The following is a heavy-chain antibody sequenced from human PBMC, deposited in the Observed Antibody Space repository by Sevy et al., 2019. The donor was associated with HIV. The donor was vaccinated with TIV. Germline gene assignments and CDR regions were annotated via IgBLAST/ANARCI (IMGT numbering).Heavy chain of an antibody. J-gene: IGHJ5*02. D-gene: IGHD6-19*01. Sequence: ASVKVSCKASGYTFTSYGISWVRQAPGQGLEWMGWISTYNTVRNSAQKFHDRVTMTIDTSTSTAYMELRGLRSDDTAVYYCARSTQVAGRSNWFDPCGQGTLVTVSS. V-gene: IGHV1-18*01. CDR2: ISTYNTVR. CDR3: ARSTQVAGRSNWFDP. CDR1: GYTFTSYG.